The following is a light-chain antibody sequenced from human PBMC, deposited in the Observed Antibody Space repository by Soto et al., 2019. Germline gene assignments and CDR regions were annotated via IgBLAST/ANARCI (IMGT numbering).Light chain of an antibody. CDR2: DND. CDR3: ATWDSILSAVV. V-gene: IGLV1-51*01. Sequence: QAVVTQPPSVSAAPGQKVTISCSGGSSNIGNNFVSWYRQLPGTAPHLLIYDNDKRPSGIADRFSSSKSDTSATLGITGLQTGDEASYYCATWDSILSAVVFGGGTKLTVL. J-gene: IGLJ2*01. CDR1: SSNIGNNF.